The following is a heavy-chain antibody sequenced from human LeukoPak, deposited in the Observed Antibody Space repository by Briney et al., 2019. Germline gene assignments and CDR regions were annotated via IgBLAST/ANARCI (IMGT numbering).Heavy chain of an antibody. CDR1: GFTFNSYA. J-gene: IGHJ4*02. V-gene: IGHV3-23*01. CDR2: ISGGGGTT. CDR3: AKYRGPGSGWYGDY. Sequence: PGGPLRLSCAASGFTFNSYAMTWVRQAPGKGLEWVSAISGGGGTTYYADSVKGRFTISRDNSKNTLYLQMNSLRAEDTAVYYCAKYRGPGSGWYGDYWGQGTLVTVSS. D-gene: IGHD6-19*01.